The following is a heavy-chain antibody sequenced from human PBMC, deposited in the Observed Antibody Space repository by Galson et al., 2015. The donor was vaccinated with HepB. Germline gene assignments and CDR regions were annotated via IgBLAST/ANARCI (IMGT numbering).Heavy chain of an antibody. J-gene: IGHJ4*02. D-gene: IGHD3-10*01. CDR3: ARVPPGSNSPGSQLSWYFDY. CDR2: INAGNGNT. V-gene: IGHV1-3*01. Sequence: SVKVSCKASGYTFTSYAMHWVRQAPGQRLEWMGWINAGNGNTKYSQKFQGRVTITRDTSASTAYMELSSLRSEDTAVYYCARVPPGSNSPGSQLSWYFDYWGQGTLVTVSS. CDR1: GYTFTSYA.